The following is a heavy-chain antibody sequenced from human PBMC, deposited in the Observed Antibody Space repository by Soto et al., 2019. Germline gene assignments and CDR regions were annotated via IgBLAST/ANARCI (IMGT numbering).Heavy chain of an antibody. CDR2: IYYSGST. Sequence: QVQLQESGPGLVKPSQTLSLTCTVSGGSISSGGYYWSWIRQHPGKGLEWIGYIYYSGSTYYNPSLKSRFTISVDTSKTQFSLKLSSVTAADTAVYYCARGMITFGGVIARYGMDVWGQGTTVTVSS. D-gene: IGHD3-16*02. CDR1: GGSISSGGYY. V-gene: IGHV4-31*03. CDR3: ARGMITFGGVIARYGMDV. J-gene: IGHJ6*02.